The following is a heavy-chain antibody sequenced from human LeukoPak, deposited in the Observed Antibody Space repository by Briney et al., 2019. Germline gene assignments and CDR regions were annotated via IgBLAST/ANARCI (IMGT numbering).Heavy chain of an antibody. D-gene: IGHD4-4*01. CDR3: ARDGKTVTTRSYFDY. Sequence: SETLSLTCAVYGGSFSGYYWGWIRQPPGKGLEWIGEINHSGSTNYNPSLKSRVTISVDTSKNQFSLKLSSVTAADTAVYYCARDGKTVTTRSYFDYWGQGTLVTVSS. V-gene: IGHV4-34*01. CDR1: GGSFSGYY. J-gene: IGHJ4*02. CDR2: INHSGST.